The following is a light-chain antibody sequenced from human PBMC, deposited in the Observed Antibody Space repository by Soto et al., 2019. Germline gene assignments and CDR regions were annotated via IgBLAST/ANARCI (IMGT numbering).Light chain of an antibody. Sequence: DVQMTQSLSKLSGSVGDRVTVTCRASQTISRWLAWYQQKPGKAPKLLIYKASTLKSGVPSMFSRSGSGTEFTLTLHSLQPDVFATYYCHHYDIYTQTYCQGPKVDIK. CDR3: HHYDIYTQT. CDR1: QTISRW. CDR2: KAS. J-gene: IGKJ1*01. V-gene: IGKV1-5*03.